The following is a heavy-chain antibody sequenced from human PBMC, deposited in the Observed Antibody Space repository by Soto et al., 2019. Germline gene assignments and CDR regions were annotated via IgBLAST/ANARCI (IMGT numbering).Heavy chain of an antibody. CDR3: ARGHRVSNYTTATQHFDY. CDR1: GGSFSGYY. V-gene: IGHV4-34*01. D-gene: IGHD4-4*01. Sequence: SETLSLTCAVYGGSFSGYYWSWIRQPPGKGLEWIGEINHSGSTNYNPSLKSRVTISVDTSKNQFSLKLSSVTAADTAVYYCARGHRVSNYTTATQHFDYWGQGTLVTVSS. J-gene: IGHJ4*02. CDR2: INHSGST.